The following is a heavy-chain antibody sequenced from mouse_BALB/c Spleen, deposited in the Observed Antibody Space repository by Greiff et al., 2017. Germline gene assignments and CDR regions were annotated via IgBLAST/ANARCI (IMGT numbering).Heavy chain of an antibody. V-gene: IGHV1-7*01. Sequence: VQLQESGAELVKPGASVKMSCKTSGYTFTGYWMHWVKQRPGQGLEWIGYINPSTGYTEYKQKFKVKATLTADKSSSTAYMQLRSLTSEDSAVYYCARRDYEKAWFAYWGQGTLVTVSA. CDR3: ARRDYEKAWFAY. J-gene: IGHJ3*01. D-gene: IGHD2-4*01. CDR2: INPSTGYT. CDR1: GYTFTGYW.